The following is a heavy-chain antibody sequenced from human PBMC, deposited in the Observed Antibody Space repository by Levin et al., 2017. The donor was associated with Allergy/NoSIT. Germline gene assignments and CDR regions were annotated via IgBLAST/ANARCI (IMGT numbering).Heavy chain of an antibody. J-gene: IGHJ4*02. Sequence: KVSCKGSEYIFISYWIAWVRQMPGKGLEWMGAIYPGDSDTRYSPSFQGQVTISADKSISTAYLQWSSLKASDTAMYYCAIVGDYYGSGSYFDYWGQGTLVTVSP. D-gene: IGHD3-10*01. V-gene: IGHV5-51*01. CDR3: AIVGDYYGSGSYFDY. CDR1: EYIFISYW. CDR2: IYPGDSDT.